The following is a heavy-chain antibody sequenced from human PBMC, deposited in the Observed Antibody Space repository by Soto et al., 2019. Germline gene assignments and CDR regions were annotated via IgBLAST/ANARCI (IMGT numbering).Heavy chain of an antibody. CDR3: AKRPDSADSSGYPA. CDR1: GFIFSDYA. J-gene: IGHJ5*02. Sequence: GGSLRLSCAASGFIFSDYAMTWVRQAPGKGLEWVSVISGSGVSIYYTESVRGRFTISRDNSKNTLYLQMHSLRPEDTAVYSCAKRPDSADSSGYPAWGQEIQVTVSS. D-gene: IGHD3-22*01. CDR2: ISGSGVSI. V-gene: IGHV3-23*01.